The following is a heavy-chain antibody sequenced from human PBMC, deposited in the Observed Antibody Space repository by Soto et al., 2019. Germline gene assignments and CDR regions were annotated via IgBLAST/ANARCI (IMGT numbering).Heavy chain of an antibody. CDR2: IYYSGST. V-gene: IGHV4-39*01. Sequence: QLQLQESGPGLVKPSETLSLTCTVSGGSISSSSYYWGWIRQPPGKGLEWIGSIYYSGSTYYNPSLKSRVTISVDTSKNQFSLKLSSVTAADTAVYYCARHWAMVFLTSQYYYYYGMDVWGQGTTVTVSS. J-gene: IGHJ6*02. D-gene: IGHD5-18*01. CDR1: GGSISSSSYY. CDR3: ARHWAMVFLTSQYYYYYGMDV.